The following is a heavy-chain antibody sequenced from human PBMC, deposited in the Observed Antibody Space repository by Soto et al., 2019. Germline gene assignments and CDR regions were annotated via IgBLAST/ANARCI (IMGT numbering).Heavy chain of an antibody. CDR2: IYHSGST. CDR1: SGSISSSNW. D-gene: IGHD4-17*01. J-gene: IGHJ4*02. CDR3: ARDGSSDYGDYGAFDY. V-gene: IGHV4-4*02. Sequence: QVQLQESGPGLVKPSGTLSLTCAVSSGSISSSNWWSWVRQPPGKGLEWIGEIYHSGSTNYNPSLKSRVTIAVDKAKNQFSLKLSSVTAADTAVYYCARDGSSDYGDYGAFDYWGQGTLVTVSS.